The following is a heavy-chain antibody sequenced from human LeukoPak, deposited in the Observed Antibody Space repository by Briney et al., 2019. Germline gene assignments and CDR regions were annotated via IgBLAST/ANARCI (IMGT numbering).Heavy chain of an antibody. Sequence: ASVKVSCKVSGYTLTELSMHWVRQAPGKGLEWMGGFDPEVGETIYAQKFQGRVTMTEDTSTDTAYMELSSLRSEDTAVYYCATVTYYYDSSGFAFDIWGQGTMVTVSS. V-gene: IGHV1-24*01. CDR2: FDPEVGET. D-gene: IGHD3-22*01. J-gene: IGHJ3*02. CDR1: GYTLTELS. CDR3: ATVTYYYDSSGFAFDI.